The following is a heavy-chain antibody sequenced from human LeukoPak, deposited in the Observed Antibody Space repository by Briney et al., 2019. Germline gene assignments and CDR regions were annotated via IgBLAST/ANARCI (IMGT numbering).Heavy chain of an antibody. J-gene: IGHJ4*02. CDR2: IYYSGST. CDR3: ARRYYYDSSGYYSH. Sequence: SETLSLTCSVSGGSISSGTYYWGWIRQPPGKGLGWIGRIYYSGSTYYNPSLKSRVTISVDTSKNQFSLKLSSVTAADTAVYYCARRYYYDSSGYYSHWGQGTLVTVSS. D-gene: IGHD3-22*01. CDR1: GGSISSGTYY. V-gene: IGHV4-39*01.